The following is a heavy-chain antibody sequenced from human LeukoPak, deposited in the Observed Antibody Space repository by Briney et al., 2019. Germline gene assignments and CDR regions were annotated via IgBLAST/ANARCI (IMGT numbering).Heavy chain of an antibody. J-gene: IGHJ4*02. V-gene: IGHV1-3*01. D-gene: IGHD3-10*01. Sequence: ASVKVSCTASGYTFTSYAMHWVRQAPGQRLEWMGWINAGNGNTKYSQKFQGRVTITRDTSASTAYMELSSLRSEDTAVYYCARNVVRGVPNFDYWGQGTLVTVSS. CDR1: GYTFTSYA. CDR2: INAGNGNT. CDR3: ARNVVRGVPNFDY.